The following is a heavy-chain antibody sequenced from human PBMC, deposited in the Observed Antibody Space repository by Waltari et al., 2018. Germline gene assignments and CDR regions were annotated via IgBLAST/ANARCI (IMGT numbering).Heavy chain of an antibody. J-gene: IGHJ3*02. Sequence: QVQLQESGPGLVKPSETLSLTCAVSGYSISSGYYWGWTRQPPGKGLEWIGSIYHSGSTYYNPSLKSRVTISVDTSKNQFSLKLSSVTAADTAVYYCAKIAAAGPSGAFDIWGQGTMVTVSS. CDR2: IYHSGST. CDR3: AKIAAAGPSGAFDI. CDR1: GYSISSGYY. V-gene: IGHV4-38-2*01. D-gene: IGHD6-13*01.